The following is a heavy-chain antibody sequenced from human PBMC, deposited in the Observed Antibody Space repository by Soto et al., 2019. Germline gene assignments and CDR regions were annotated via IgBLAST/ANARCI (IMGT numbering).Heavy chain of an antibody. V-gene: IGHV3-30-3*01. J-gene: IGHJ4*02. CDR3: ARGGGYSYGPLGY. CDR2: ISYDGSNK. D-gene: IGHD5-18*01. CDR1: GFTFSSYA. Sequence: GGSLRLSCAASGFTFSSYAMHWVRQAPGKGLEWVAVISYDGSNKYYADSVKGRFTISRDNSKNTLYLQMNSLRAEDTAVYYCARGGGYSYGPLGYWGQGTLVTVSS.